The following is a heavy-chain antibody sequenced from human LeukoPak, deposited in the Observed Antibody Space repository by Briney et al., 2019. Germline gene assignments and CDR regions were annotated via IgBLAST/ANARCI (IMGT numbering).Heavy chain of an antibody. V-gene: IGHV3-30*18. Sequence: GKSLRLSCAASGFTFSSYGMHWVRQAPGKGLERVAVISYDGSNKYYADSVKGRFTISRDNSKNTLYLQMNSLRAEDTAVYYCAKSPPRGYGLRAFSAYYYYGMDVWGKGTTVTVSS. CDR3: AKSPPRGYGLRAFSAYYYYGMDV. CDR2: ISYDGSNK. CDR1: GFTFSSYG. D-gene: IGHD5-18*01. J-gene: IGHJ6*04.